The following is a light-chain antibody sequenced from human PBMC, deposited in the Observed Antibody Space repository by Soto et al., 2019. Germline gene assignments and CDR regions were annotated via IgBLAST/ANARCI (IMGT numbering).Light chain of an antibody. Sequence: DIQLTQSPSFLSASVGDRVTITCRASQGISSYLAWYQQKPGKAPKLLIYAASTLQSGVPSTFSGSGSGTEFTLKISSLQPEDFATYYCQQLNSYPTTFGPGTKVDIK. J-gene: IGKJ3*01. V-gene: IGKV1-9*01. CDR2: AAS. CDR3: QQLNSYPTT. CDR1: QGISSY.